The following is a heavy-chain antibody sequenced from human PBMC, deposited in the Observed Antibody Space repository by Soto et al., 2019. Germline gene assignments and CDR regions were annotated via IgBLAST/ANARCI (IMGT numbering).Heavy chain of an antibody. Sequence: GGSLRLSCAASQFTFSTYAMTWVRQAPGKGLEWVGFIRSKAYGGTTEYAASVKGRFTISRDDSKSIAYLQMNSLKTEDTAVYYCTRDRPYYDFWSGYSPLYYYYGMDVWGQGTTVTSP. CDR1: QFTFSTYA. CDR2: IRSKAYGGTT. J-gene: IGHJ6*02. CDR3: TRDRPYYDFWSGYSPLYYYYGMDV. V-gene: IGHV3-49*04. D-gene: IGHD3-3*01.